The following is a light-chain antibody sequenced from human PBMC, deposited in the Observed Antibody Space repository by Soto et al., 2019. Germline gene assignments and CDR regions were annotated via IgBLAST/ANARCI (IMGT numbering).Light chain of an antibody. CDR3: QQYGSSPGT. CDR2: GAS. Sequence: EIVLTQSPGTLSSSPGERATLSCRASQSVTSNYLAWYQRKPGQAPRLLIFGASIRATGLPDRFSGGGSGTDFTLTIARLEPEDFAEYYCQQYGSSPGTFGQGTKVDI. V-gene: IGKV3-20*01. CDR1: QSVTSNY. J-gene: IGKJ1*01.